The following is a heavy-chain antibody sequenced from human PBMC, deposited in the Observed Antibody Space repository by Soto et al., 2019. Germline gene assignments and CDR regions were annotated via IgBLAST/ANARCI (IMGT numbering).Heavy chain of an antibody. Sequence: SETLSLTCAVYGGSFSGYYWSWSRQPPGKGLEWIGEINHSGSTNYNPSLKSRVTISVDTSKNQFSLKLSSVTAADTAVYYCARFRKVYATYYGMDVWGQGTTVTVSS. CDR3: ARFRKVYATYYGMDV. CDR2: INHSGST. V-gene: IGHV4-34*01. J-gene: IGHJ6*02. D-gene: IGHD2-8*01. CDR1: GGSFSGYY.